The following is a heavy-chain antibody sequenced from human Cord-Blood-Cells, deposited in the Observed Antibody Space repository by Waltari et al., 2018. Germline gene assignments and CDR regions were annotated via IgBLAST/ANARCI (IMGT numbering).Heavy chain of an antibody. CDR2: ISWNSGSI. J-gene: IGHJ4*02. CDR3: AKSQALRDPFDY. CDR1: GFTFDDYA. Sequence: EVQLVESGGGLVQPGRSLRLSCAASGFTFDDYAMHWVRQAPGKGLEWVSGISWNSGSIGYADSVKGRFTISRDNAKNSLYLQMNSLRAEDTALYYCAKSQALRDPFDYWGQGTLVTVSS. V-gene: IGHV3-9*01.